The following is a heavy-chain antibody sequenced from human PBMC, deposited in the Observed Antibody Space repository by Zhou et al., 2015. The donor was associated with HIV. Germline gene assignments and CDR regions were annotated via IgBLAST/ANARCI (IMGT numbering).Heavy chain of an antibody. CDR1: GGTFSSYA. CDR3: ARAPVGYDSSGYLLI. J-gene: IGHJ3*02. D-gene: IGHD3-22*01. Sequence: LVQSGTEVRKPGSSVKVSCKASGGTFSSYAISWVRQAPGQGLEWMGGIIPIFGTANYAQKFQGRVTITADKSTSTAYMELSSLRSEDTAVYYCARAPVGYDSSGYLLIWGQGTMVTVSS. CDR2: IIPIFGTA. V-gene: IGHV1-69*06.